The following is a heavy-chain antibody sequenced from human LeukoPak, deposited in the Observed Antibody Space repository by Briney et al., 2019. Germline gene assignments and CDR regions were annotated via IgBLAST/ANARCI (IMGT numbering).Heavy chain of an antibody. V-gene: IGHV4-39*02. D-gene: IGHD3-9*01. CDR2: IYYSGST. CDR1: GGSISSSSYY. CDR3: ARDGDDILTGYYGYFDY. Sequence: SETLSLTCTVSGGSISSSSYYWGWIRQPPGKGLEWIGSIYYSGSTYYNPSLKSRVTISVDTSKNLFSLKLSSVTAADTAVYYCARDGDDILTGYYGYFDYWGQGTLVTVSS. J-gene: IGHJ4*02.